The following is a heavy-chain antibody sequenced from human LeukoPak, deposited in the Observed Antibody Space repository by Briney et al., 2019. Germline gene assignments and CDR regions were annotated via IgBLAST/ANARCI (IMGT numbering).Heavy chain of an antibody. Sequence: VASVTVSCKASGYTFSGYYIHWVRQAPGQGVEWMGYSSPNSGGANSAQKFRGRVTMTRDTSISTAYMELTRLGSDDTAVYYCAREGDGLLSKDFDYWGQGTLVTVSS. V-gene: IGHV1-2*02. CDR3: AREGDGLLSKDFDY. CDR1: GYTFSGYY. J-gene: IGHJ4*02. CDR2: SSPNSGGA. D-gene: IGHD2-15*01.